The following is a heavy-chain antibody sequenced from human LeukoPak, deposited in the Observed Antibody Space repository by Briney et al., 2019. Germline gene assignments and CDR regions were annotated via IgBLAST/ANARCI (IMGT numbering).Heavy chain of an antibody. J-gene: IGHJ4*02. Sequence: SVKVSCKASGGTFSSYAISWVRQAPGQGLEWMGGIIPIFGTANYAQKFQGRVTITADESTSTAYMELSSLRSEDTAVYYCARTVWRAYDSSGYYYSYWGQGTLVTVSS. V-gene: IGHV1-69*01. CDR1: GGTFSSYA. D-gene: IGHD3-22*01. CDR3: ARTVWRAYDSSGYYYSY. CDR2: IIPIFGTA.